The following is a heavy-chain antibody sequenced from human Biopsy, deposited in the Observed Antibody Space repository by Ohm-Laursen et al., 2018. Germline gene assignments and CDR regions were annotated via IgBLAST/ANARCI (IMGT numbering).Heavy chain of an antibody. D-gene: IGHD2-15*01. V-gene: IGHV4-59*08. J-gene: IGHJ4*02. Sequence: GTLSLTCTFSGDSINSSYWSWIRQPPGKGLEWIGFISNSGNTNYNPSLKSRVTISVDTSKNQISLKLGSVTVADTAVFYCARRGSGGRSFDYWGQGSLVTVSS. CDR2: ISNSGNT. CDR1: GDSINSSY. CDR3: ARRGSGGRSFDY.